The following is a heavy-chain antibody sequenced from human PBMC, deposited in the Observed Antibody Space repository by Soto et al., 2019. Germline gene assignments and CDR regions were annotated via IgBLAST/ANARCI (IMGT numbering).Heavy chain of an antibody. CDR1: GYTYTSYG. Sequence: QVQLVQSGAEVKKPGASVKVSCKASGYTYTSYGISWVRQAPGQGLEWMGWISAYNGNTNYAQKLQGRVTMTTDTSTSTAYMELRSLRSDDTAVYYCARVTTVVTPFYDFDYWGQGTLVTVSS. D-gene: IGHD4-17*01. V-gene: IGHV1-18*01. CDR2: ISAYNGNT. J-gene: IGHJ4*02. CDR3: ARVTTVVTPFYDFDY.